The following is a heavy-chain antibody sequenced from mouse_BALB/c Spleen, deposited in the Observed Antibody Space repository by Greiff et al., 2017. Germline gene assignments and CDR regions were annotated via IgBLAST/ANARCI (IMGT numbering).Heavy chain of an antibody. Sequence: EVQLQQSGPGLVKPSQSLSLTCSVTGYSITSGYYWNWIRQFPGNKLEWMGYISYDGSNNYNPSLKNRISITRDTSKNQFFLKLNSVTTEDTATYYCARDDGDGYVFDYWGQGTTLTVSS. J-gene: IGHJ2*01. V-gene: IGHV3-6*02. CDR1: GYSITSGYY. CDR2: ISYDGSN. D-gene: IGHD2-2*01. CDR3: ARDDGDGYVFDY.